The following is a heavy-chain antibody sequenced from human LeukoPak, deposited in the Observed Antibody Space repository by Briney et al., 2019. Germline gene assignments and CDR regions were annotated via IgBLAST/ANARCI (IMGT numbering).Heavy chain of an antibody. CDR2: IYTSGST. V-gene: IGHV4-4*07. CDR1: GGSINSYY. Sequence: ASETLSLTCTVSGGSINSYYWSWIRQPAGKGLEWIGRIYTSGSTNYSPSLKSRVTISVDTSKNQFSLKLNSVTAADTAVYYCARDSPITTSMDYWGQGTLVTVSS. CDR3: ARDSPITTSMDY. D-gene: IGHD4-11*01. J-gene: IGHJ4*02.